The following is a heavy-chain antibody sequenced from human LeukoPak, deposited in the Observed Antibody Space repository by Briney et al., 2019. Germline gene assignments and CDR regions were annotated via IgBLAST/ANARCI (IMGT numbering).Heavy chain of an antibody. Sequence: ASVKVSCKASGYTFTSYGISWVRQAPGQELEWMGWISAYNGNINYAQKLQGRVTMTTDTSTSTAYMELRSLRSDDTAVYYCARTSMGTVASIATSRWFDPWGQGTLVTVSS. CDR3: ARTSMGTVASIATSRWFDP. V-gene: IGHV1-18*01. J-gene: IGHJ5*02. CDR2: ISAYNGNI. D-gene: IGHD6-6*01. CDR1: GYTFTSYG.